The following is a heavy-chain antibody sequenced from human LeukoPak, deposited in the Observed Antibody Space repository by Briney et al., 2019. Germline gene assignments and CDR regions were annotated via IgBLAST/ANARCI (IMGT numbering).Heavy chain of an antibody. V-gene: IGHV1-69*13. CDR1: GYTFTSYG. CDR3: ARTNPGLYDFWSGYYRGQGDYGMDV. J-gene: IGHJ6*02. CDR2: IIPIFGTA. D-gene: IGHD3-3*01. Sequence: SVKVSCKASGYTFTSYGISWVRQAPGQGLEWTGGIIPIFGTANYAQKFQGRVTITADESTSTAYMELSSLRSEDTAVYYCARTNPGLYDFWSGYYRGQGDYGMDVWGQGTTVTVSS.